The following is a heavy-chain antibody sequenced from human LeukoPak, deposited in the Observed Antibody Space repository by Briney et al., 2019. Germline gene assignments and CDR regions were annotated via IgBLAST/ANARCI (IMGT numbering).Heavy chain of an antibody. CDR2: IGSSGSTI. D-gene: IGHD3-22*01. CDR3: ARTNYDSSGRGVFDY. Sequence: QPGGSLRLSCAASGFTFSSYEMNWVRQAPGKGLEWVSYIGSSGSTIYYADSVKGRFTISRDNAKNSLYLQMNSLRAEDTAVYYCARTNYDSSGRGVFDYWGQGTLVTVSS. CDR1: GFTFSSYE. J-gene: IGHJ4*02. V-gene: IGHV3-48*03.